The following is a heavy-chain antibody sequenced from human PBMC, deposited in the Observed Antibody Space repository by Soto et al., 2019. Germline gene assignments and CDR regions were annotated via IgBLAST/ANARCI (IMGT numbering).Heavy chain of an antibody. CDR1: GDSVSSNSAA. CDR2: TYYRSKWYN. J-gene: IGHJ6*02. CDR3: ATKLEGSGL. V-gene: IGHV6-1*01. Sequence: SQTLSLTCAISGDSVSSNSAAWNWIRQSPSRGLEWLGRTYYRSKWYNDYAVSVKSRITINPDTSTSTAYMELRSLRSDDTAVYYCATKLEGSGLWGQGTTVTVSS. D-gene: IGHD3-10*01.